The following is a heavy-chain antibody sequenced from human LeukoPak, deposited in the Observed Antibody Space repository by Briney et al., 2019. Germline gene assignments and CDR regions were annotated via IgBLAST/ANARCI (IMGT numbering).Heavy chain of an antibody. J-gene: IGHJ6*03. CDR1: GFTFSTYA. Sequence: GRSLRLSCAASGFTFSTYAMHWVRQAPGKGLEWVAVISFDGSNEYHADSVKGRFTISRDNSKNTLYLQMNSLRAEDTAVYYCARDQMGFYYYMDVWGIGTTVTVSS. CDR2: ISFDGSNE. D-gene: IGHD5-24*01. CDR3: ARDQMGFYYYMDV. V-gene: IGHV3-30-3*01.